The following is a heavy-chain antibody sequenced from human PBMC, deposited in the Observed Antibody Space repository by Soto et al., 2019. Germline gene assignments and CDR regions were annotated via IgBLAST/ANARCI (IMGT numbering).Heavy chain of an antibody. Sequence: EVQFLASGGCLVQPVGCLSLSCGFSGFTFHDVALNWVRQAPGKGLEWLAYIDGSGTTKKYADSVSGRCTITRDNPNNSLFLQISIRSAAVTAIYYCARGFGRFTYWGQRHLVHVSS. CDR1: GFTFHDVA. V-gene: IGHV3-48*03. CDR3: ARGFGRFTY. J-gene: IGHJ4*02. D-gene: IGHD3-10*01. CDR2: IDGSGTTK.